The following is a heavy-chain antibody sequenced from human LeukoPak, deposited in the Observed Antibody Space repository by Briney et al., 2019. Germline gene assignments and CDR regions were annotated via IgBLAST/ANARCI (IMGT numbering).Heavy chain of an antibody. D-gene: IGHD6-19*01. J-gene: IGHJ4*02. V-gene: IGHV4-34*01. CDR3: ARGLYGIAVAGTWDY. CDR2: INHSGST. CDR1: GGSFSGYY. Sequence: SETLSLTCAVYGGSFSGYYWSWIRQPPGKGLEWIGEINHSGSTNYNPSLKSRVTISVDTSKNQFSLKLSSVTAADTAVYYCARGLYGIAVAGTWDYWGPGTLVTVSS.